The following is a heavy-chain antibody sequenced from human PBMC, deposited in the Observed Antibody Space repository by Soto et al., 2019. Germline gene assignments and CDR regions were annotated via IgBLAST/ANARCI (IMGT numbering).Heavy chain of an antibody. CDR2: IAAYNGDT. J-gene: IGHJ4*02. V-gene: IGHV1-18*01. Sequence: QVQLVQSGAEVKKPGASVRVSYKASGYTFRNFGYSWLRQAPGQRPEWMGWIAAYNGDTNFAPSLRGRLTMTTDTSTTTVYMELNSLTSDHTAVYYCARDRGTYFDYWGQGTLVTVSS. CDR3: ARDRGTYFDY. CDR1: GYTFRNFG.